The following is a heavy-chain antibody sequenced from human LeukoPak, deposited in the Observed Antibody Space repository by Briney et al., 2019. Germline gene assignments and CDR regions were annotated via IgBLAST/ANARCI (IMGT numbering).Heavy chain of an antibody. CDR2: INNDGSIT. CDR1: GFTFSSYW. D-gene: IGHD3-22*01. CDR3: TRAHTNYYDSSGF. Sequence: GGSLRPSCAASGFTFSSYWMHWVRQAPGKGLVWVSRINNDGSITRYADSVEGRFTISRDNAKNTLYLQMNSLRAEDTAVYYCTRAHTNYYDSSGFWGQGTLVTVSS. J-gene: IGHJ4*02. V-gene: IGHV3-74*01.